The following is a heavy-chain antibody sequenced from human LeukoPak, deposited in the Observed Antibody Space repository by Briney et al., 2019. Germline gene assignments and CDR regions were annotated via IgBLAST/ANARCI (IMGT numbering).Heavy chain of an antibody. D-gene: IGHD7-27*01. CDR1: GYTFTGYY. V-gene: IGHV1-2*02. CDR2: INPNSDFT. Sequence: ASVTVSCKASGYTFTGYYMHWVRQAPGQGLEWMGWINPNSDFTNFAQNFQGRVTMTSDTSISTAYMELSRLRSDDTAVYYCARDDGDNDYGDYWGQGTLVTVSS. CDR3: ARDDGDNDYGDY. J-gene: IGHJ4*02.